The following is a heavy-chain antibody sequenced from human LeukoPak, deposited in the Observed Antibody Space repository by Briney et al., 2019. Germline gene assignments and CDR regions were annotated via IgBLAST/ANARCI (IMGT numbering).Heavy chain of an antibody. V-gene: IGHV3-30*02. D-gene: IGHD2-2*01. J-gene: IGHJ4*02. Sequence: GGSLRLSCAASGFTFSSYGMHWVRQAPGKGLEWVAFIRYDGSNKYYADSVKGRFTISRDDSKSIAYLQMNSLKTEDTAVYYCTASDHLYCSSISCHFDYWGQGTLVTVSS. CDR1: GFTFSSYG. CDR2: IRYDGSNK. CDR3: TASDHLYCSSISCHFDY.